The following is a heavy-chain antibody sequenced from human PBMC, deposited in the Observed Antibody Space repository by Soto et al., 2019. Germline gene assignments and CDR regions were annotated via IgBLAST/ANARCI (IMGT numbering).Heavy chain of an antibody. CDR1: GGSVRSGSYY. CDR3: ATGGPDLATIGSFDY. CDR2: IYYTGST. D-gene: IGHD3-10*01. V-gene: IGHV4-61*01. Sequence: SQTRSLSFSVSGGSVRSGSYYGTCIRKPPGRGLESMWYIYYTGSTDYNPSLKSRVTISVDTSKNQFSLKVNSVTAAHTAVYYSATGGPDLATIGSFDYCAQGTLVSVYS. J-gene: IGHJ4*02.